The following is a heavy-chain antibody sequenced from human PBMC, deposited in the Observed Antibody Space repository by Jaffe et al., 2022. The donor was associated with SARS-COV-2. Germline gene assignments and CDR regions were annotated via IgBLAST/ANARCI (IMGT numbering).Heavy chain of an antibody. V-gene: IGHV4-59*01. D-gene: IGHD3-10*01. CDR1: AGSINNYY. Sequence: QVQLQESGPGLVKPSETLSLTCTVSAGSINNYYWTWIRQPPGKGLEWIGYIYYSGSTNYNPSLKSRVTISVDTSKNQFYLDLDSVTAADTAVYYCARDSERGSYYDSWGQGTLVTVSP. CDR3: ARDSERGSYYDS. CDR2: IYYSGST. J-gene: IGHJ5*02.